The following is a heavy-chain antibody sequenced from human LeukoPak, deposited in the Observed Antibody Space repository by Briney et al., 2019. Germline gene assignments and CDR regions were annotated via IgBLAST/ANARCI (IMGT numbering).Heavy chain of an antibody. V-gene: IGHV3-21*01. D-gene: IGHD3-10*01. Sequence: PGGSLRLSCAAPGFTFSSYSMNWVRQAPGKGPEWVSSISSSSSYIYYADSVKGRFTISRDNAKNSLYLQMNSLRAEDTAVYYCARGEYGSGSYHIDYWGQGTLVTVSS. J-gene: IGHJ4*02. CDR2: ISSSSSYI. CDR3: ARGEYGSGSYHIDY. CDR1: GFTFSSYS.